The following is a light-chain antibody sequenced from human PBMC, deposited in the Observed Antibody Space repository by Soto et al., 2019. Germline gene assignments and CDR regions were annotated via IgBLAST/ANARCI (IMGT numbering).Light chain of an antibody. CDR1: QNINRN. CDR3: QQYEESHPYS. Sequence: EIVLTQSPATLSVSPGESASLSCRASQNINRNLAWYQQRPGQAPRLLILRASTRASGIPARFSGSGSGTEFTLTVSGLESEDFAVYYCQQYEESHPYSFGQGTKVEIK. CDR2: RAS. V-gene: IGKV3-15*01. J-gene: IGKJ2*01.